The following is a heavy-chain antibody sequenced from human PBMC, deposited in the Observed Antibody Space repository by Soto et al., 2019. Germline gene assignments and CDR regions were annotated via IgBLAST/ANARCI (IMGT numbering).Heavy chain of an antibody. D-gene: IGHD2-2*01. Sequence: QVQLQESGPGLVKPSQILSLTCTVSGGSISSGDYYWSWIRQPPGMGLEWIGYIYYSGSTYYNPSLKSRVTISVDTSKNQFSLKLSSVTAADTAVYYCARDNTPAARFDYYGMDVWGQGTTVPVSS. CDR1: GGSISSGDYY. V-gene: IGHV4-30-4*01. J-gene: IGHJ6*02. CDR3: ARDNTPAARFDYYGMDV. CDR2: IYYSGST.